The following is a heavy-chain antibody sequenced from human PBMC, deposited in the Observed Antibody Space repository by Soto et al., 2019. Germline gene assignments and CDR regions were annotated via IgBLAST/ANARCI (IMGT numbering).Heavy chain of an antibody. D-gene: IGHD3-22*01. CDR2: IFHTGTT. CDR3: STAAYDNSGSLAFDI. CDR1: GGSITNYY. V-gene: IGHV4-59*08. J-gene: IGHJ3*02. Sequence: QEQLQESGPGLVKPSETLSLTCTVSGGSITNYYYSWIRQPPGKGLEWIGYIFHTGTTSYNPSITSRVTLSVDTSQIHFSLNRNSVTAAVTAVYYCSTAAYDNSGSLAFDIWGPVTLFTVS.